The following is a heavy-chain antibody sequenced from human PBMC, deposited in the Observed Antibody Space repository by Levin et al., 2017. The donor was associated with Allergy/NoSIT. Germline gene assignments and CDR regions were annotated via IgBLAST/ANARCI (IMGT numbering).Heavy chain of an antibody. Sequence: SQTLSLTFTVSGGSISSYYWSWIRQPPGKGLEWIGYIYYSGSTNYNPSLKSRVTISVDTSKNQFSLKLSSVTAADTAVYYCARSKGTGGYSYGNWFDPWGQGTLVTVSS. CDR2: IYYSGST. J-gene: IGHJ5*02. V-gene: IGHV4-59*01. D-gene: IGHD5-18*01. CDR3: ARSKGTGGYSYGNWFDP. CDR1: GGSISSYY.